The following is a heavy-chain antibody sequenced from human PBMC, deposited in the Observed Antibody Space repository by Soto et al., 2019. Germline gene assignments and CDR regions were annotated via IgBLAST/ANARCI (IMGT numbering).Heavy chain of an antibody. CDR3: ARGSHSHRITIFGVVITTEGDHYGMYV. J-gene: IGHJ6*02. CDR2: IYYSWST. Sequence: SETLSLTCTVSGGSVSSGSYCWSWIRQPPGKGVEWIGYIYYSWSTNYNPSLKSRVTISVDTSKNQFSLKLSSVTAADTAVYYCARGSHSHRITIFGVVITTEGDHYGMYVWGQGTTVTVSS. V-gene: IGHV4-61*01. CDR1: GGSVSSGSYC. D-gene: IGHD3-3*01.